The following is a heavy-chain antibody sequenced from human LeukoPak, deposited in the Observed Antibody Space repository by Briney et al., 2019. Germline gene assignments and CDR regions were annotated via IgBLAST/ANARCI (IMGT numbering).Heavy chain of an antibody. CDR1: GFSFSNAW. Sequence: TGGSLRLSCEVSGFSFSNAWMSWVRQAPGKGLEWVGRIKSKTDGGTIDYAAPVKGTFTISRDDSKNTLYLQMKSLKTEGTAVYYCTTDKFRAFDIWGQGTMVTVSS. CDR2: IKSKTDGGTI. CDR3: TTDKFRAFDI. J-gene: IGHJ3*02. V-gene: IGHV3-15*01.